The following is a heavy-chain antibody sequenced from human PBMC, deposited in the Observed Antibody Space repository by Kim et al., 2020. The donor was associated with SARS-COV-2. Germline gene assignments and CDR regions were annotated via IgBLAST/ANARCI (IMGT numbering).Heavy chain of an antibody. V-gene: IGHV4-59*08. CDR2: IYYSGST. J-gene: IGHJ6*03. CDR1: GGSISSYY. Sequence: SETLSLTCTVSGGSISSYYWSWIRQPPGKGLEWIGYIYYSGSTNYNPSLKSRVTISVDTSKNQFSLKLSSVTAADTAVYYCARLRVEAARTHGLHYYYYMDVWGKGTTVTVSS. CDR3: ARLRVEAARTHGLHYYYYMDV. D-gene: IGHD6-6*01.